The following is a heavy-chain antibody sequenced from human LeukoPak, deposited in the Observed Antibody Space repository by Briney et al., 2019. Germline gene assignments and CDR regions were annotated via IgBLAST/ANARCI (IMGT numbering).Heavy chain of an antibody. D-gene: IGHD6-13*01. CDR2: IDSDGSTT. J-gene: IGHJ4*02. Sequence: PGGSLRLSCVASGFTFSSYWMHWVRQAPGKGLVWVSRIDSDGSTTSYGDSVKGRFTISRDNAKSTLYLQMNSLRVEDTAVYYCARDPRIATAGYYFDSWGQGVLVTVSS. CDR1: GFTFSSYW. V-gene: IGHV3-74*01. CDR3: ARDPRIATAGYYFDS.